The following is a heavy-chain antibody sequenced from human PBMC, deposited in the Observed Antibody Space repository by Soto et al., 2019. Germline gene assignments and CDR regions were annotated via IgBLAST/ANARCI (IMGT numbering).Heavy chain of an antibody. CDR1: GYTFTSYD. CDR2: MNPNSGNT. D-gene: IGHD2-21*01. J-gene: IGHJ6*04. V-gene: IGHV1-8*01. CDR3: ASVLLVESIGAYSCYYYVMHV. Sequence: GASVKVSCKASGYTFTSYDINWVRQATGQGLEWMGWMNPNSGNTGYAQKFQGRVTMTRNTSISTAYTELSSLRSEDTAVYYCASVLLVESIGAYSCYYYVMHVWGKGTMVTVSS.